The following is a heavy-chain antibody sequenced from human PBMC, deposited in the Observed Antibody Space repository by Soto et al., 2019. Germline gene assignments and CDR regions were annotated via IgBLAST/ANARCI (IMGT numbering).Heavy chain of an antibody. V-gene: IGHV3-30-3*01. CDR1: GFTFSSYA. D-gene: IGHD4-17*01. CDR2: ISYDGSNK. CDR3: ARVPDYGDYEGYFDY. Sequence: PGGSLRLSCAASGFTFSSYAMHWVRQAPGKGLERVAVISYDGSNKYYADSVKGRFTISRDNSKNTLYLQMNSLRAEDTAVYYCARVPDYGDYEGYFDYWGQGTLVTVS. J-gene: IGHJ4*02.